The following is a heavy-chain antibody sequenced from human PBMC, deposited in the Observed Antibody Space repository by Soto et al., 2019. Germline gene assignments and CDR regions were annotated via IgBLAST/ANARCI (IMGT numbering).Heavy chain of an antibody. CDR1: GFTFSSYA. V-gene: IGHV3-23*01. Sequence: EVQLLESGGGLVQPGGSLRLSCAASGFTFSSYAMSWVHQAPGKGLEWVSAISGSGGSTYYADSVKGRFTISRDNSKNTLYLQMNSLRAEDTAVYYCAKDPPVVVPAAPTFDYWGQGTLVTVSS. J-gene: IGHJ4*02. CDR2: ISGSGGST. D-gene: IGHD2-2*01. CDR3: AKDPPVVVPAAPTFDY.